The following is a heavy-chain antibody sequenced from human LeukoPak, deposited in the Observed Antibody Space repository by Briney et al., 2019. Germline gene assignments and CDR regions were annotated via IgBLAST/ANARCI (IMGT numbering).Heavy chain of an antibody. D-gene: IGHD6-13*01. V-gene: IGHV4-59*01. CDR1: GGSISSYY. Sequence: SQSLSLTCTVSGGSISSYYSSWIRQPPRKGLEWSGYIYYSVSTNYNPSLKSGVTISVDTSKNQFSLELSSVTAADTAVYYGARHSSSWLLDYWGQGTLVTVSS. CDR2: IYYSVST. J-gene: IGHJ4*02. CDR3: ARHSSSWLLDY.